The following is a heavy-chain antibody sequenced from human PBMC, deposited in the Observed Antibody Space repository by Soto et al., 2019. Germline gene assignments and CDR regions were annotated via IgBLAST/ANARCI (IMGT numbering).Heavy chain of an antibody. V-gene: IGHV1-69*01. CDR2: IIPIFGTA. D-gene: IGHD4-4*01. CDR3: ARRGAGATVTTLWGYFDY. Sequence: QVQLVQSGAEVKKPGSSVKVSCKASGGTFSSYAISWVRQAPGQGLEWMGGIIPIFGTANYAQKFQGRVTITADESTSTAYMELSSLRSEDPAVYYCARRGAGATVTTLWGYFDYWGQGTLVTVSS. CDR1: GGTFSSYA. J-gene: IGHJ4*02.